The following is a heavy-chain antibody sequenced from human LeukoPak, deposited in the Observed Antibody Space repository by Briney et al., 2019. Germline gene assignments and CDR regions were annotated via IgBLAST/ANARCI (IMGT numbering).Heavy chain of an antibody. CDR3: ARDCSSTSGCWGP. D-gene: IGHD2-2*01. V-gene: IGHV3-48*01. CDR1: GFPFSTYS. J-gene: IGHJ5*02. CDR2: ITSTSDTI. Sequence: GGSLRLSCVTSGFPFSTYSMNWVRQAPGKGLEWLSYITSTSDTIYYADSVKGRFTISRDNAKNSLYLQMNSLRAEDTAVYYCARDCSSTSGCWGPWGQGTLVTVSS.